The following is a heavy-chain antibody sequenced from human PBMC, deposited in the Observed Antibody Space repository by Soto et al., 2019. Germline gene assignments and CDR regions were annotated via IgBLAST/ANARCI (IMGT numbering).Heavy chain of an antibody. J-gene: IGHJ3*02. D-gene: IGHD4-17*01. CDR3: AKHMTTVTTRGDSFDI. Sequence: PGGSLRLSCAASGFTFSTYSMNWVRQAPGKGLEWVSYISSSSSYIYYADSVKGRFTISRDNAKNSLYLQMNSLRVEDTALYYCAKHMTTVTTRGDSFDIWGQGRMVTVSS. CDR2: ISSSSSYI. V-gene: IGHV3-21*05. CDR1: GFTFSTYS.